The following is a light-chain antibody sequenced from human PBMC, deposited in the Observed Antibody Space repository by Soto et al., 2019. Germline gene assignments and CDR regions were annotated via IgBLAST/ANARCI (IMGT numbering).Light chain of an antibody. Sequence: EIVITHSAVTLSVSRVERATLSCRASQSISTNLAWYQQKPGQTPRLLIYGASTRATDIPARFSGSGSGTEFTLTIGSLQSEDSAVYYCQQYNNWPPWTFGQGTKVDIK. CDR3: QQYNNWPPWT. V-gene: IGKV3-15*01. CDR1: QSISTN. CDR2: GAS. J-gene: IGKJ1*01.